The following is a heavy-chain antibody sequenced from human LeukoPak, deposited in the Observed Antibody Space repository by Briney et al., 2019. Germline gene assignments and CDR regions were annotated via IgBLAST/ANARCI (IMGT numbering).Heavy chain of an antibody. V-gene: IGHV3-7*01. Sequence: GGSLRLSCVGSGFTFNTYWMNWVRQAPGKGLEWVANIREDGSEIYYLDSVKGRFTIFRDNAKNSLYLQMNCLRAEDTAVYYCARHWAHLDYWGQGTLVTVSS. CDR2: IREDGSEI. CDR1: GFTFNTYW. CDR3: ARHWAHLDY. D-gene: IGHD7-27*01. J-gene: IGHJ4*02.